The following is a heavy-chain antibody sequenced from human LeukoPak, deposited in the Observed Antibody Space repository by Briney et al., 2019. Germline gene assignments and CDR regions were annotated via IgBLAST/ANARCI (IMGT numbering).Heavy chain of an antibody. CDR1: GYSISRGYY. CDR2: IYHRGST. J-gene: IGHJ4*02. V-gene: IGHV4-38-2*01. CDR3: ARGVRTTPSFDY. Sequence: PSETLTLTCAVSGYSISRGYYWGWLRPPPGRGLEWVGNIYHRGSTYYNPSLKSRVIISVDTSKNQFSMKLSSVTAADTAAYDCARGVRTTPSFDYWGQGTLVTVSP. D-gene: IGHD4/OR15-4a*01.